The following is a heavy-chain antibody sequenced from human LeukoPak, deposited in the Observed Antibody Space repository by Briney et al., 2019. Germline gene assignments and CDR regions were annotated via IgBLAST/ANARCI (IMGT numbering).Heavy chain of an antibody. CDR2: TYYRSKWHN. J-gene: IGHJ4*02. CDR1: GDSVSSSSAV. D-gene: IGHD4-11*01. V-gene: IGHV6-1*01. CDR3: AGTTDYSSFLAY. Sequence: SQTLSLTCAVSGDSVSSSSAVWNWIRQSPSRGLEWLGRTYYRSKWHNEYAESVKSRISITSDTSKNQFSLQLNSVTPEDTAEYYCAGTTDYSSFLAYWGQGTLVTVSS.